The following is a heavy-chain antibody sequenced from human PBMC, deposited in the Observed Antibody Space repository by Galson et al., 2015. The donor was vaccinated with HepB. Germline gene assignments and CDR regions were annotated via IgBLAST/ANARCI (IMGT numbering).Heavy chain of an antibody. V-gene: IGHV1-69*02. J-gene: IGHJ6*02. CDR2: IIPILGIA. CDR3: ARGGNSLYCSSTSCYGMDV. D-gene: IGHD2-2*01. CDR1: GGTFSSYT. Sequence: SVKVSCKASGGTFSSYTISWVRQAPGQGLEWMGRIIPILGIANYAQKFQGRVTITADKSTSTAYMELSSLRSEDTAVYYCARGGNSLYCSSTSCYGMDVWGQGTTVTVSS.